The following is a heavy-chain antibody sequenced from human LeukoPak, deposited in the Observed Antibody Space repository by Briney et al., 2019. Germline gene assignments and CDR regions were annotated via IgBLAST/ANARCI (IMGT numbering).Heavy chain of an antibody. CDR2: IKEDGSDK. D-gene: IGHD4-11*01. CDR3: ARDRGSNYVDY. J-gene: IGHJ4*02. CDR1: GFIFSSYW. Sequence: GGSLRLSCAASGFIFSSYWMAWARQAPGKGREWVANIKEDGSDKNYVESLKGRFTISRDNAKNSLYLQMDSLRAEDTAVYYCARDRGSNYVDYWGQGTLVTVSS. V-gene: IGHV3-7*01.